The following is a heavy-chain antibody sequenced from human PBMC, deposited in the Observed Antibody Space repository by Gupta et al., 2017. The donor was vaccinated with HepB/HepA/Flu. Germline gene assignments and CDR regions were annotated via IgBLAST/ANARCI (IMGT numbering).Heavy chain of an antibody. V-gene: IGHV3-23*01. D-gene: IGHD3-10*01. J-gene: IGHJ4*02. CDR1: GFTFSIYA. Sequence: VQLLESGGGLVQPGGSLRLSCAASGFTFSIYAMGWVRQGPGKGLEWVSAITHGGGDTYYADAVKDRFTISRDNAKNTLYLQMERLRAEDTAVYYFAKREGSKYGYFDAGGQGTLVTVSS. CDR3: AKREGSKYGYFDA. CDR2: ITHGGGDT.